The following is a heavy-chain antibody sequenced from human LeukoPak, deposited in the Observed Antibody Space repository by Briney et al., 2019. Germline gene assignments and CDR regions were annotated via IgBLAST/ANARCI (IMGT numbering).Heavy chain of an antibody. J-gene: IGHJ3*02. D-gene: IGHD4-11*01. CDR3: VRIDYSNAFDI. Sequence: GASVKVSCKASGYTFTNFDINWVRQATGQGLEWMGWMNPKTGNTGSAQKLQGRVTITGNTSMSTAYMELSSLRSEDTAVYYCVRIDYSNAFDIWGQGTMVTVSS. CDR2: MNPKTGNT. CDR1: GYTFTNFD. V-gene: IGHV1-8*01.